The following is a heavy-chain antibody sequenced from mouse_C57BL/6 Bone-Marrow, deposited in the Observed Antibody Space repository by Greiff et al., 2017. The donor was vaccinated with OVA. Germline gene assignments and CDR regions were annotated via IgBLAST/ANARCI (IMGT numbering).Heavy chain of an antibody. D-gene: IGHD2-2*01. CDR1: GYSITSGYY. J-gene: IGHJ3*01. CDR3: AREDGYGWFAY. CDR2: ISYDGSN. V-gene: IGHV3-6*01. Sequence: EVHLVESGPGLVKPSQSLSLTCSVTGYSITSGYYWNWIRQFPGNKLEWMGYISYDGSNNYNPSLKNRISITRDTSKNQFFLKLNSVTTEDTATYYCAREDGYGWFAYWGQGTLVTVSA.